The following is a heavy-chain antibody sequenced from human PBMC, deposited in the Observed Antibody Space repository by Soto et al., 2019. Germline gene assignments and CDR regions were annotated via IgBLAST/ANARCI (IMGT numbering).Heavy chain of an antibody. CDR2: ISYDRSNK. J-gene: IGHJ1*01. Sequence: QVQLVESGGGVVQPGRSLRLSCAVSGAPFDTYAMHWFRQAPGKGLEWVAVISYDRSNKYYVDSVKGRFTISRDNSKNTRNVQRNGLRAEDTAVYYCAREHRIGPIFGYFQHWGQRTLFTVSS. CDR1: GAPFDTYA. D-gene: IGHD3-3*02. CDR3: AREHRIGPIFGYFQH. V-gene: IGHV3-30-3*01.